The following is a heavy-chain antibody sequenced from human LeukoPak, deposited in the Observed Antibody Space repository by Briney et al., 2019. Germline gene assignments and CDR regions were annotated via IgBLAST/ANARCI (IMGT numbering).Heavy chain of an antibody. Sequence: PSETLSLTCTVSGGSISSSSYYWGWIRQPPGTGLEWIGSIYYSGSTYCNPSLKSRVTISVDTSKNQFSLKLSSVTAADTAVYYCARGGDKRLARNWFDPWGQGTVVTVSS. V-gene: IGHV4-39*07. CDR2: IYYSGST. CDR1: GGSISSSSYY. D-gene: IGHD3-16*01. CDR3: ARGGDKRLARNWFDP. J-gene: IGHJ5*02.